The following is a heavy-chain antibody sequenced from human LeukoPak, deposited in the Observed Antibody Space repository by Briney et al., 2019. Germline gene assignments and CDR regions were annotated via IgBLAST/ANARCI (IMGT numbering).Heavy chain of an antibody. CDR3: VRGVYNYYYMDV. V-gene: IGHV4-59*11. CDR1: DASMSSHY. Sequence: SETLSLTCTVSDASMSSHYWSWVRQPPGRGLEWIGYVFSTGDTTYSPSLKSRVTISVDMSENQYSLKLNSVTAADTAVYYCVRGVYNYYYMDVWGRGATVTVSS. J-gene: IGHJ6*03. CDR2: VFSTGDT.